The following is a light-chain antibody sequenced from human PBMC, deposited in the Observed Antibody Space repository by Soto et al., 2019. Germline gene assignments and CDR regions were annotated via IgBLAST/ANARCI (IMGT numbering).Light chain of an antibody. J-gene: IGLJ1*01. CDR2: RNN. V-gene: IGLV1-47*01. CDR1: SSNIGSNY. Sequence: QSVLTQPPSASGTPGQRVTISCSGSSSNIGSNYVYWYQQLPGTAPKLLIYRNNQRPSGVPERFSGSKSGTSASLAISGLRSEDEADYYCAAWDDSLSGPHYVFGTGTKVTVL. CDR3: AAWDDSLSGPHYV.